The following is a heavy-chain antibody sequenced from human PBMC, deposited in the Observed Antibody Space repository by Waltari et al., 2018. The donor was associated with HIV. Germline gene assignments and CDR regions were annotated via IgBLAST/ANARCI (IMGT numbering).Heavy chain of an antibody. D-gene: IGHD2-21*01. CDR3: ERGGIEIGEDFYWYFDL. CDR1: GFTFSVNT. V-gene: IGHV3-48*04. J-gene: IGHJ2*01. CDR2: SSSAGTTI. Sequence: EVQLVESGGGLVQPGGSLRLSCAASGFTFSVNTMNWVRQAPGKGPELIAYSSSAGTTIHSAVAVKGRFTISRDNAKDSLYVQMNSLRAEDTAGYYCERGGIEIGEDFYWYFDLWGRGTLVTVSS.